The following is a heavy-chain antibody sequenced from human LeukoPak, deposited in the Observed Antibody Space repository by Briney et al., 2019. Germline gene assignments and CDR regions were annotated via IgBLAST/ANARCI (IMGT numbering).Heavy chain of an antibody. CDR2: IYYSGST. J-gene: IGHJ4*02. CDR1: GGSISSYY. Sequence: SETLSLTCTVSGGSISSYYWSWIRQPPGKGLEWIGYIYYSGSTNYNPSLKSRVTISVDTSKNQFSLKLSSVTAADTAVYYCAREGGRWLVRDYWGQGTLVTVSS. V-gene: IGHV4-59*12. CDR3: AREGGRWLVRDY. D-gene: IGHD6-19*01.